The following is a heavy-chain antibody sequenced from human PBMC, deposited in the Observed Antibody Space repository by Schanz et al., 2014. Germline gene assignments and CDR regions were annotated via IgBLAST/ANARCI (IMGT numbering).Heavy chain of an antibody. V-gene: IGHV3-11*04. CDR2: STDGTKT. J-gene: IGHJ4*02. CDR1: GFTFADYY. Sequence: QVQLLESGGGLFKPGGSLRLSCAGSGFTFADYYMTWIRQAPGKGLEKVAVTSTDGTKTYYAASVKGRFTISRDNARNSLYLQMNNLRAEDTAVYYCARGDTAGDYWGQGTLVTVSS. CDR3: ARGDTAGDY. D-gene: IGHD2-21*02.